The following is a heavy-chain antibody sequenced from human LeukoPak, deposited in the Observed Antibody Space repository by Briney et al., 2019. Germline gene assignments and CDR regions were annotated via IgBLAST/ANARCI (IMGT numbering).Heavy chain of an antibody. D-gene: IGHD1-26*01. CDR1: GYTFTNYY. CDR2: INPSGGTT. V-gene: IGHV1-46*01. CDR3: ARGALVGATTHWFDP. Sequence: ASVKVSCKASGYTFTNYYMDWVRQAPGQGLEWMGIINPSGGTTSYAQKFQGRATMTRDTSTSTVYMELSSLRSEDTAAYYCARGALVGATTHWFDPWGQGTRVTVSS. J-gene: IGHJ5*02.